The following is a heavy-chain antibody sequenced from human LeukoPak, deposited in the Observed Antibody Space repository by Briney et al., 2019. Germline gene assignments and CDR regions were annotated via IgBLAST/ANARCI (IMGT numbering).Heavy chain of an antibody. Sequence: SETLSLTCTVSGGSISSYYWSWIRQPPGKGLEWIGYIYYSGSTNYNPSLKSRVTISVDTSKNQFSLQLSSVTAADTAVYYCAMGYCSSSSCLAFDYWGQGTLVTVSS. J-gene: IGHJ4*02. V-gene: IGHV4-59*12. CDR1: GGSISSYY. D-gene: IGHD2-2*01. CDR2: IYYSGST. CDR3: AMGYCSSSSCLAFDY.